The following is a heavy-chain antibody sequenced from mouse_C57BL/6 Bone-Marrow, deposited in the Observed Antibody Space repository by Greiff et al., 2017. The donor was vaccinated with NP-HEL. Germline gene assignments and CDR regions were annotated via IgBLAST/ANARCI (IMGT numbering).Heavy chain of an antibody. V-gene: IGHV5-4*01. D-gene: IGHD1-1*01. J-gene: IGHJ1*03. CDR2: ISDGGSYT. CDR1: GFTFSSYA. CDR3: AREANYWYFDV. Sequence: DVMLVESGGGLVKPGGSLKLSCAASGFTFSSYAMSWVRQTPEKRLEWVATISDGGSYTYYPDNVKGRFTISRDNAKNNLYLQMSHLKSEDTAMYYCAREANYWYFDVWGTGTTVTVSS.